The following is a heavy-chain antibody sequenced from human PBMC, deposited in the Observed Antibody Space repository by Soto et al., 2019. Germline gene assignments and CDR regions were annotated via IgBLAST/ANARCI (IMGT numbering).Heavy chain of an antibody. CDR1: GGSISSSSYY. Sequence: SETLSLTCTVSGGSISSSSYYWGWIRQPPGKGLEWIGSIYYSGSTYYNPSLKSRVTISVDTSKNQFSLKLSSVTAADTAVYYCARHYIAVAGEYFQHWGQGTLVTVSS. V-gene: IGHV4-39*01. CDR3: ARHYIAVAGEYFQH. CDR2: IYYSGST. D-gene: IGHD6-19*01. J-gene: IGHJ1*01.